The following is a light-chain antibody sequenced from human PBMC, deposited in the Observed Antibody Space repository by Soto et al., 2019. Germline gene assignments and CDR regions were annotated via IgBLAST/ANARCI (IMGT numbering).Light chain of an antibody. CDR2: EDH. Sequence: NFMLTQPHSVSESPGKTVTISCTRSSGSIASNYVQWYQQRPGSAPTTVIYEDHQRPSGVPDRFSGSIDSSSNSASLTISGLKTEDEADFYCQSYDTSSVVFGGGTQLTVL. CDR3: QSYDTSSVV. V-gene: IGLV6-57*03. CDR1: SGSIASNY. J-gene: IGLJ2*01.